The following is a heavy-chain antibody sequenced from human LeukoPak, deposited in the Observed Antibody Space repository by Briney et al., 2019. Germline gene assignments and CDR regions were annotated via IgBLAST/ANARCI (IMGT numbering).Heavy chain of an antibody. CDR3: ARSDRAVVITSYFDY. V-gene: IGHV1-18*01. J-gene: IGHJ4*02. Sequence: ASVSLSCTASGYTFTSCGISWVRHAPGQGLEWVGCISVYNGNTNTAHKPHGRDTMTKNTSTSTAYMELRSLRSDDTAVYYCARSDRAVVITSYFDYWGEGTLVTVSS. CDR2: ISVYNGNT. CDR1: GYTFTSCG. D-gene: IGHD3-22*01.